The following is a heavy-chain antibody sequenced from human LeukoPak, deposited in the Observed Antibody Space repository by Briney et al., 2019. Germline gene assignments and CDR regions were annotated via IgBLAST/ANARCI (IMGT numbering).Heavy chain of an antibody. V-gene: IGHV4-4*07. CDR3: ASNGGPRFWSWRAREGIYYFDY. J-gene: IGHJ4*02. CDR2: IYTSGST. D-gene: IGHD3-3*01. CDR1: GGSISSYY. Sequence: SETLSLTCTVSGGSISSYYWSWIRQPAGKGLEWIGRIYTSGSTNYNPSLKSRVTMSVDTSKNQFSLKLSSVTAADTAVYYCASNGGPRFWSWRAREGIYYFDYWGQGTLVTVSS.